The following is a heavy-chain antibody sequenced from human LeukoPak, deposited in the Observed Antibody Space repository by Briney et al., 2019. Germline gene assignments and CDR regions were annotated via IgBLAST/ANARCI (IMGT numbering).Heavy chain of an antibody. CDR2: SNPHSGGR. Sequence: GASVKVSFKSSGYTFTSYDMHWVRQAPAQGLELVGWSNPHSGGRNYSQKFHGRVTMTRATSISTAYMEVIRLTSDDTAIYFCAREISVAGPMIDYWGQGTLVTVSS. CDR1: GYTFTSYD. CDR3: AREISVAGPMIDY. J-gene: IGHJ4*02. D-gene: IGHD6-19*01. V-gene: IGHV1-2*02.